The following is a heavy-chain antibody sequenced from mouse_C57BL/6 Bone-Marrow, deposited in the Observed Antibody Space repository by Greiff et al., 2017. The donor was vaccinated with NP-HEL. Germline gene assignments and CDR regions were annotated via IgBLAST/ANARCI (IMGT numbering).Heavy chain of an antibody. CDR1: GYTFTSYW. J-gene: IGHJ4*01. D-gene: IGHD6-1*01. CDR3: ARSSPSDYYAMDY. Sequence: QVQLQQPGAELVKPGASVKLSCKASGYTFTSYWMHWVKQRPGQGLEWIGMIHPNSSSTNYNEKFKSKATLTVEKSSSTAYMQLSSLTSEDSAVYYCARSSPSDYYAMDYWGQGTSVTVSS. V-gene: IGHV1-64*01. CDR2: IHPNSSST.